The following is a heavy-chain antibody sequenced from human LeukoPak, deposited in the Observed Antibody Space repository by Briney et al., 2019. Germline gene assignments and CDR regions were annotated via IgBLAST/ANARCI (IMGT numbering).Heavy chain of an antibody. Sequence: GGFLRLSCAASGFTFSNHAMSWVRQAPGKGLEWVANIKEDGSEKYYVDSVKGRFTISRDNAKNSLYLQMNSLRAEDTAVYYCASTESLLVAMDLDYWGQGTLVTVSS. D-gene: IGHD2-8*02. CDR1: GFTFSNHA. J-gene: IGHJ4*02. V-gene: IGHV3-7*01. CDR2: IKEDGSEK. CDR3: ASTESLLVAMDLDY.